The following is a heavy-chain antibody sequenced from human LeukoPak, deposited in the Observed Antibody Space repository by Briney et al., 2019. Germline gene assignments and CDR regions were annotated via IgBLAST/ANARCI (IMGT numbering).Heavy chain of an antibody. CDR3: ARSKSGYSGYDPTDYGDILRGDAFDI. CDR1: GDSLTTYY. CDR2: IFQSGTT. D-gene: IGHD5-12*01. J-gene: IGHJ3*02. V-gene: IGHV4-59*01. Sequence: SETLSLTCTVSGDSLTTYYWSWIRQPPGKGLEWIGYIFQSGTTKYNPSLKSRVTLLSDVSKHQFSLNLTSVTAADTAVYYCARSKSGYSGYDPTDYGDILRGDAFDIWGQGTMVTVSS.